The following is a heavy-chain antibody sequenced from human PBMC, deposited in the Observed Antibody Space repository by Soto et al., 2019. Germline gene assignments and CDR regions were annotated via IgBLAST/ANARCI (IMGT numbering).Heavy chain of an antibody. CDR2: ISGSGGST. J-gene: IGHJ4*02. V-gene: IGHV3-23*01. CDR1: GFTFSDYY. CDR3: AKRRPYSSSWYEDY. D-gene: IGHD6-13*01. Sequence: GGSLRLSXAASGFTFSDYYMSWIRQAPGKGLEWVSAISGSGGSTYYADSVKGRFTISRDNSKNTLYLQMNSLRAEDTAVYYCAKRRPYSSSWYEDYWGQGTLVTVSS.